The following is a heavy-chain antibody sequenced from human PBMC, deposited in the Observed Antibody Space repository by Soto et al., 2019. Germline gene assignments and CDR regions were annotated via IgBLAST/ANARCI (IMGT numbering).Heavy chain of an antibody. V-gene: IGHV1-18*01. D-gene: IGHD3-10*01. J-gene: IGHJ5*02. CDR2: ISAYNGNT. CDR1: GYTFTSYG. Sequence: ASVKVSCKASGYTFTSYGISWVRQAPGQGLEWMGWISAYNGNTNYAQKLQGRVTMTTDTSTSTAYMELRSLRSDDTAVYYCARATRHYGSGSYSTWGQGTLVTVSP. CDR3: ARATRHYGSGSYST.